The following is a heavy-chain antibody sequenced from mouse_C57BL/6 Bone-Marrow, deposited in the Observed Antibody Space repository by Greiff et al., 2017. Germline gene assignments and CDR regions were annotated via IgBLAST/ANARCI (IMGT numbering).Heavy chain of an antibody. V-gene: IGHV1-54*01. J-gene: IGHJ1*03. Sequence: QVQLQQSGAELVRPGTSVKVSCKASGYAFTNYLIEWVKQRPGQGLEWIGVINPGSGGTNYNEKFKGKATLTADKSSSTAYMQLSSLTSEDSAVYFCARGTTVGWYCDVWGTGTTVTVSS. CDR3: ARGTTVGWYCDV. CDR1: GYAFTNYL. D-gene: IGHD1-1*01. CDR2: INPGSGGT.